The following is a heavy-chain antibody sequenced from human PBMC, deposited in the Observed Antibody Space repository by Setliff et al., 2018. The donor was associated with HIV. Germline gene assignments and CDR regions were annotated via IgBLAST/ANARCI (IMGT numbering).Heavy chain of an antibody. Sequence: ASVKVSCKASGGSFSSYGLSWVRQAPGQGLEWMGGIMPIFGTANYAQKFQGRVTIIADASTNTVNMELSSLRSEDTAAYYCARGVDGSYRKFFDNWGQGTLVTVSS. J-gene: IGHJ4*02. CDR2: IMPIFGTA. V-gene: IGHV1-69*13. CDR3: ARGVDGSYRKFFDN. CDR1: GGSFSSYG. D-gene: IGHD1-26*01.